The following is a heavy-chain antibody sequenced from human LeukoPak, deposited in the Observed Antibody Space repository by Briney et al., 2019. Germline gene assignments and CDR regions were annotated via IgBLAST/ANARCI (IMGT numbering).Heavy chain of an antibody. V-gene: IGHV3-48*03. J-gene: IGHJ5*02. D-gene: IGHD3-10*01. CDR2: ISSSGSTI. CDR1: GFTFSSYE. CDR3: ARGPDMVRGPKPFWFDP. Sequence: GGSLRLSCAASGFTFSSYEMNWVRQAPGKGLEWVSYISSSGSTIYYADSVKGRFTISRDNAKNSLYLQMNSLRAEDTAVYYCARGPDMVRGPKPFWFDPWGQGTLVTVSS.